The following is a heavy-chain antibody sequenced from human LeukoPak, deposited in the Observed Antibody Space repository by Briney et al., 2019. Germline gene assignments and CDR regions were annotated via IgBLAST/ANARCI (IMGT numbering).Heavy chain of an antibody. V-gene: IGHV1-18*01. CDR3: ARTPSYYYGSGSYYNN. J-gene: IGHJ4*02. Sequence: APVKVSCKASGYTFTSYGISWVRQAPGQGLEWMGWISAYNGNTNYAQKLQGRVTMTTDTSTSTAYMELRSLRSDDTAVYYCARTPSYYYGSGSYYNNWGQGTLVTVSS. D-gene: IGHD3-10*01. CDR1: GYTFTSYG. CDR2: ISAYNGNT.